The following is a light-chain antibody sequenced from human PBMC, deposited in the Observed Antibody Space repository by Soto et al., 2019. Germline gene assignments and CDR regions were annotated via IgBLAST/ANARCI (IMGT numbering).Light chain of an antibody. CDR2: EVS. J-gene: IGLJ1*01. Sequence: QSVLTQPASVSGSPGQSITISCTGTSSDIGAYNSVSWYQQYPGRAPKLMIYEVSNRPSGVSARFSVSKSGNTASLTISGLQAEDEADYYCNSRGGSRPYYVFGTGTKVTVL. CDR1: SSDIGAYNS. CDR3: NSRGGSRPYYV. V-gene: IGLV2-14*01.